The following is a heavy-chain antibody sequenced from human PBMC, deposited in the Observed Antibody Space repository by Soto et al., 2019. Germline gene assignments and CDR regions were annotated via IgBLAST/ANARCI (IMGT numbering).Heavy chain of an antibody. Sequence: GGSLRLSCSASGFTFSEYSTHWVRQAPGKGLQYVSTISSDGDITYYADSVKGRFTISRDNSKNTLYLQMNSLRPEDTAVYYCVKVSTFYDILTGYYSTNFFDPWGQGTLVTVSS. CDR1: GFTFSEYS. J-gene: IGHJ5*02. D-gene: IGHD3-9*01. CDR3: VKVSTFYDILTGYYSTNFFDP. CDR2: ISSDGDIT. V-gene: IGHV3-64D*06.